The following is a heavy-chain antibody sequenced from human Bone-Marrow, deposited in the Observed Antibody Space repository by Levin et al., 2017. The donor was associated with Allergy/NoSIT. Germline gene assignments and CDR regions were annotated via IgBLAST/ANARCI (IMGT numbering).Heavy chain of an antibody. CDR2: IRSTRNKNAT. Sequence: GGSLRLSCATSGFTFSGSGIHWVRQASGKGPEWVGRIRSTRNKNATAYAASVTGRFTISRDDSKNTAFLHMISLKTEDSAVYYCTLDYYDSSAYYWVDFWGRGTLVTVSS. J-gene: IGHJ4*02. D-gene: IGHD3-22*01. CDR3: TLDYYDSSAYYWVDF. CDR1: GFTFSGSG. V-gene: IGHV3-73*01.